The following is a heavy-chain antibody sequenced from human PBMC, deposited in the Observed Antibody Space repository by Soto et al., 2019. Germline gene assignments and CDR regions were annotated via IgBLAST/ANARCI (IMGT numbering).Heavy chain of an antibody. CDR2: IDWDEDK. V-gene: IGHV2-70*11. CDR3: AQMDGYGRKLDY. CDR1: GFSLSSSGMC. Sequence: SGPTLVNPTQTLTLTCTFSGFSLSSSGMCVTWIRQPPGKALGWLARIDWDEDKYYNTFLKTRLTVSKDTSKNQVVLTMTNMDPVDTATYFCAQMDGYGRKLDYWGQGILVTVSS. D-gene: IGHD5-12*01. J-gene: IGHJ4*02.